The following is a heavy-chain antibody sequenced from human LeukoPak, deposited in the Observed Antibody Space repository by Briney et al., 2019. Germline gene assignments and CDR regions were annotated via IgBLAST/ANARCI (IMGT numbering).Heavy chain of an antibody. J-gene: IGHJ4*02. CDR1: DITFSSYG. Sequence: GGSLRLSCEASDITFSSYGMHWVRQAPGKGLEWVAVTSYNGRESYYVDSVKGRFTISRDNSKNTLYLQMNSVTTDDTAVYYCAKATSPYDYVWGTSDWGQGTLVTVSS. V-gene: IGHV3-30*18. D-gene: IGHD3-16*01. CDR3: AKATSPYDYVWGTSD. CDR2: TSYNGRES.